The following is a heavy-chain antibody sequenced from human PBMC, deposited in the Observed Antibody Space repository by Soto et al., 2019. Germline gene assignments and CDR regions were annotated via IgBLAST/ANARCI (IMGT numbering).Heavy chain of an antibody. Sequence: SETLSLTCTVSGASINSADHYWSWIRQPPGRGLEWIGYYYYTGRTSYNPSLKTRFSISVDTSENQFSLDLTTVTAADTAIYYCACLAVIVNLFGVVTKFDLWGQGSLVTVSS. CDR1: GASINSADHY. V-gene: IGHV4-30-4*01. CDR3: ACLAVIVNLFGVVTKFDL. D-gene: IGHD3-3*01. J-gene: IGHJ4*02. CDR2: YYYTGRT.